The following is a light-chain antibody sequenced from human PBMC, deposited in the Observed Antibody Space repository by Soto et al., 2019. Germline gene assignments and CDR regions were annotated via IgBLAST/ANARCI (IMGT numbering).Light chain of an antibody. V-gene: IGKV3D-7*01. CDR3: QQCHATPLT. CDR2: GAK. CDR1: HSVSSSY. Sequence: EIVLTQTPATLSLSPGERATLSCTASHSVSSSYLAWYQEKPGKAPNLLIFGAKTLQSGVPSRFSGSGYGTDFTLTITTLQPEDVGIYYCQQCHATPLTFGQGTRLEIK. J-gene: IGKJ5*01.